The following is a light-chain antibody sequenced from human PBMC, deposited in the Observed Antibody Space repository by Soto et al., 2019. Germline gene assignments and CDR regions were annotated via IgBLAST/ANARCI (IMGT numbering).Light chain of an antibody. Sequence: QTVVTQSPSASASLGASVKLTCTLSSGHSSYAIAWHQQQPEKGPRYLMKLNSDGSHSKGDGIPDRFSGSSSGAERYLTISRLQSEDEADYYCQTWGTGVVFGGGTKLTVL. CDR1: SGHSSYA. CDR2: LNSDGSH. CDR3: QTWGTGVV. V-gene: IGLV4-69*01. J-gene: IGLJ2*01.